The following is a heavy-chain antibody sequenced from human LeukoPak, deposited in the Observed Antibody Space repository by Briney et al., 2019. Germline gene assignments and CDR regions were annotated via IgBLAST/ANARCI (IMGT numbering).Heavy chain of an antibody. CDR3: ARKGCSSISCLYYYYMDV. Sequence: PGGSLRLSCAASGFTVSSNYMSWVRQAPGKGLEWVSVIYSGGSTYYADSVKGRFTISRDNAKNSLYLQMNSLRAEDTAVYYCARKGCSSISCLYYYYMDVWGKGTTVTVSS. CDR1: GFTVSSNY. CDR2: IYSGGST. J-gene: IGHJ6*03. V-gene: IGHV3-66*01. D-gene: IGHD2-2*01.